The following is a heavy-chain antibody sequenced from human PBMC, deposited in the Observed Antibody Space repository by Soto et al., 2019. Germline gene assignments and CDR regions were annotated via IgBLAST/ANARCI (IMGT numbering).Heavy chain of an antibody. J-gene: IGHJ6*02. Sequence: GGSLRLSCAASGFTFSSYAMHWVRQAPGKGLEWVAVISYDGSNKYYADSVKGRFTISRDNSKNTLYLQMNSLRAEDTAVYYCARDFDDYDYYYGMDVWGQGTTVTVSS. D-gene: IGHD3-9*01. CDR3: ARDFDDYDYYYGMDV. CDR1: GFTFSSYA. CDR2: ISYDGSNK. V-gene: IGHV3-30-3*01.